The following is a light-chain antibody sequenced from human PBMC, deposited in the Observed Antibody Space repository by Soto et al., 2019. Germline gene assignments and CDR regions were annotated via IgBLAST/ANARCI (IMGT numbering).Light chain of an antibody. J-gene: IGLJ1*01. CDR2: DVS. Sequence: QSALTQPASVSGSPGQSITISCTGTXXXVGDYNYVSWYQQHPGKAPKLMIYDVSNRPSGVSNRFSGSKSGSTASLTISGLQAXXEAXXYCSSYTSSTTRVFGTGTKLTVL. CDR1: XXXVGDYNY. V-gene: IGLV2-14*01. CDR3: SSYTSSTTRV.